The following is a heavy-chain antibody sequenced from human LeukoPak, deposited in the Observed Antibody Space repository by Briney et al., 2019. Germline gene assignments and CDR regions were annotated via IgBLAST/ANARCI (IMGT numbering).Heavy chain of an antibody. Sequence: PSETLSLTCTVSGGSISSYYWSRIRQPPGKGLEWIGYIYYSGSTNYNPSLKSRVTISVDTSKNQFSLKLSSVTAADTAVYYCARDTRDYGFDYWGQGTLVTVSS. CDR3: ARDTRDYGFDY. CDR1: GGSISSYY. V-gene: IGHV4-59*01. CDR2: IYYSGST. D-gene: IGHD4-17*01. J-gene: IGHJ4*02.